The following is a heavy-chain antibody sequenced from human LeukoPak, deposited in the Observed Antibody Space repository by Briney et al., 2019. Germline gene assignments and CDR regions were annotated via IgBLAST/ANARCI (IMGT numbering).Heavy chain of an antibody. J-gene: IGHJ4*02. CDR2: ISPYNGNT. D-gene: IGHD5-24*01. Sequence: GASVKVSCKAFGYTFTSYGISWVRQAPGQGLEWMGWISPYNGNTNYAQKLQGRVTMTTDTSTTTAYMELRSLRSDDTAVYYCAREMATIVNQFDYWGQGTLVTVSS. CDR1: GYTFTSYG. CDR3: AREMATIVNQFDY. V-gene: IGHV1-18*01.